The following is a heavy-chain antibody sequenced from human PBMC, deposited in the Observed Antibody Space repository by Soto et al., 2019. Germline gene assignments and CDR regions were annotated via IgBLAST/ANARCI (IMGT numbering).Heavy chain of an antibody. CDR3: AKGRTPPGPFYGRCYYTFDD. Sequence: AGSSLGLSCAPSGFNFSSYAMSWVRPAPGKGLAWVSDISGSGGRTYYADSVKGGFTISRDQSTKTLYLQVNSPIAEDTAVYYRAKGRTPPGPFYGRCYYTFDDWGQGTLVTVSS. D-gene: IGHD3-3*01. CDR1: GFNFSSYA. J-gene: IGHJ4*02. V-gene: IGHV3-23*01. CDR2: ISGSGGRT.